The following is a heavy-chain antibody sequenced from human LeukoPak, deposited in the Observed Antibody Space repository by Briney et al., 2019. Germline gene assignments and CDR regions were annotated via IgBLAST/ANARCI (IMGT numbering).Heavy chain of an antibody. V-gene: IGHV3-53*01. D-gene: IGHD6-13*01. CDR2: IYSGDTT. J-gene: IGHJ3*02. Sequence: PGGSLRLSCAVSGFTVSTNYMSWVRQAPGKGLEWVSIIYSGDTTYYADSVKGRFTISRDNSKNTLYLQMNSLRAEDTAVYYCASIAAAGSDAFDIWGQGTMVTVSS. CDR3: ASIAAAGSDAFDI. CDR1: GFTVSTNY.